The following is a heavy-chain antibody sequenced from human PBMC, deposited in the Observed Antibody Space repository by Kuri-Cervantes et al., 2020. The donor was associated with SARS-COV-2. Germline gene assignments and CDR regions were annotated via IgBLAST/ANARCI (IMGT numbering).Heavy chain of an antibody. CDR1: GFTFSSYW. V-gene: IGHV3-74*01. CDR3: AMTGSYTSYGLGH. D-gene: IGHD5-18*01. Sequence: GGSLRLSCAASGFTFSSYWMHWVRQAPGKGLVWVSRIDSDGSSTSYADSVKGRFTISRDNAKNTLYLQMNSLRPEDTGVYYCAMTGSYTSYGLGHWGQGTLVTVSS. J-gene: IGHJ4*02. CDR2: IDSDGSST.